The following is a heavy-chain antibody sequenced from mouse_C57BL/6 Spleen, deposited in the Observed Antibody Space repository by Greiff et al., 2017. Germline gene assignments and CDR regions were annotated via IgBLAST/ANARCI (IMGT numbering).Heavy chain of an antibody. CDR2: ISYDGSN. V-gene: IGHV3-6*01. J-gene: IGHJ3*01. CDR1: GYSITSGYY. CDR3: ASPDGYYSAWFAY. D-gene: IGHD2-3*01. Sequence: VQLKESGPGLVKPSQSLSLTCSVTGYSITSGYYWNWIRQFPGNKLEWMGYISYDGSNNYNPSLKNRISITRDTSKNQFFLKLNSVTTEDTATYYCASPDGYYSAWFAYWGQGTLVTVSA.